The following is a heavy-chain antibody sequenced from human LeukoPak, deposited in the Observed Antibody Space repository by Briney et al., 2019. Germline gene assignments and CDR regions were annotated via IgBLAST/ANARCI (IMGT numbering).Heavy chain of an antibody. V-gene: IGHV4-34*01. Sequence: SETLSLTCAVYGGSFSGYYWSWIRQPPGKGLEWIGEINHSGSTNYNPSLKSRVTISVDTSKNQFSLNLRSVTAADTAVYYCARRYCSSASCYAVSQDAFDIWGQGTLVTVSP. J-gene: IGHJ3*02. CDR3: ARRYCSSASCYAVSQDAFDI. D-gene: IGHD2-2*01. CDR2: INHSGST. CDR1: GGSFSGYY.